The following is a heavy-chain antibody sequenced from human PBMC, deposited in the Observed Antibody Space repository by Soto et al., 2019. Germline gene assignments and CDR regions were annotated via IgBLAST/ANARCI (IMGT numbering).Heavy chain of an antibody. V-gene: IGHV4-31*03. CDR3: TRGDY. Sequence: QVQLQESGPGLVKPSQPLSLTCTVSGDSMTTVGYYWTWIRQHPGQGLEWIGFISYSGSTYYSSSLKGRVARSADTSKNQFSLKLNSVTAADTAVYYCTRGDYWGQGTLVTVSS. CDR2: ISYSGST. CDR1: GDSMTTVGYY. J-gene: IGHJ4*02.